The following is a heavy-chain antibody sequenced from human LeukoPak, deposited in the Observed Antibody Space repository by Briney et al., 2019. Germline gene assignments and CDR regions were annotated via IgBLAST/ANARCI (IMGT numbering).Heavy chain of an antibody. CDR3: ARDLVSTGPYYYSMDI. J-gene: IGHJ6*02. Sequence: SETLSLTCAVYGGSFSGYYWSWIRQPPGKGLEWIGEINHSGSTNYNPSLKSRVTISVDTSKNQFPLKLSSVTAADTAVYYCARDLVSTGPYYYSMDIWGQGTTVTVSS. CDR1: GGSFSGYY. CDR2: INHSGST. D-gene: IGHD5/OR15-5a*01. V-gene: IGHV4-34*01.